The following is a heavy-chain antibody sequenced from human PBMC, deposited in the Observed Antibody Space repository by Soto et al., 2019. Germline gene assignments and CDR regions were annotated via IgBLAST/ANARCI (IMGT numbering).Heavy chain of an antibody. V-gene: IGHV1-3*01. CDR3: ARGSIASWPFDF. CDR2: INAGNGDT. D-gene: IGHD2-2*01. Sequence: ASVKVSCKASGYTFTGYAMHWVRQAPGQRLEWMGWINAGNGDTKYSQNLQGRVTITRDTSASIAYMELSSLKSEDTAVYYCARGSIASWPFDFWGQGTLVTVSS. CDR1: GYTFTGYA. J-gene: IGHJ4*02.